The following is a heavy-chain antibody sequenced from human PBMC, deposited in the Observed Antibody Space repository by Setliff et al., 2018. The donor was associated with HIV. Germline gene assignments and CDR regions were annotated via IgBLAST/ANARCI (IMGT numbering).Heavy chain of an antibody. CDR2: IWTSGST. CDR3: ARTRGYTYGYIDP. CDR1: GGSISSGSYY. J-gene: IGHJ5*02. Sequence: PSETLSLTCTVSGGSISSGSYYWSWIRQPAGKGLEWIGRIWTSGSTNYNPSLRSRVTISVDTSKNQFSLRLSSVTAADTAVYYCARTRGYTYGYIDPWGQGTLVTVSS. D-gene: IGHD5-18*01. V-gene: IGHV4-61*02.